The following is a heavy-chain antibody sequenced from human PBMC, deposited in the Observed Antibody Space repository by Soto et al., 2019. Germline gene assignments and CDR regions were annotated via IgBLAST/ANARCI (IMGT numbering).Heavy chain of an antibody. CDR2: ISYDGSNK. Sequence: LRLSCAASGFTFSSYAMHWVRQAPGKGLEWVAVISYDGSNKYYADSVKGRFTISRDNSKNTLYLQMNSLRAEDTAVYYCARDMGYGSGSYYYYYYGMDVRGQGTTVTVSS. D-gene: IGHD3-10*01. J-gene: IGHJ6*02. V-gene: IGHV3-30-3*01. CDR3: ARDMGYGSGSYYYYYYGMDV. CDR1: GFTFSSYA.